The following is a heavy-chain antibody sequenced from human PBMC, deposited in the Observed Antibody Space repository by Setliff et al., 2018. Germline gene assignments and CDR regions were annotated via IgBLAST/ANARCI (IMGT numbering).Heavy chain of an antibody. J-gene: IGHJ4*02. CDR1: GFRFTNFG. D-gene: IGHD5-12*01. CDR2: ISPYSGNT. Sequence: ASVKVSCKTSGFRFTNFGFSWVRQAPGQGLEWLGSISPYSGNTNFPQWLQGRVTMTTDTSTTTVYMEVASLRSDDTAVYYCVRGPGPSVVVAMPFDRWGQGTLVTVSS. CDR3: VRGPGPSVVVAMPFDR. V-gene: IGHV1-18*01.